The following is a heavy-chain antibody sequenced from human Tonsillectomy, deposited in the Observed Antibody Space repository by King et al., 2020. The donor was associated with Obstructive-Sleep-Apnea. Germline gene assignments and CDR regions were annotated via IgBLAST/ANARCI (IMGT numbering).Heavy chain of an antibody. V-gene: IGHV3-30*18. J-gene: IGHJ4*02. D-gene: IGHD1-1*01. CDR2: ISYDGTNT. CDR1: GFTFSSYG. CDR3: AQGARAVLTQSELDY. Sequence: VQLVESGGGVVQPGRSLRLSCAGSGFTFSSYGMHWVRQAPGKGLEWVAVISYDGTNTYYTDSVKGRFTISRDNSKNTLNLQMNSLRAEDTALYYCAQGARAVLTQSELDYWGQGTLVTVSS.